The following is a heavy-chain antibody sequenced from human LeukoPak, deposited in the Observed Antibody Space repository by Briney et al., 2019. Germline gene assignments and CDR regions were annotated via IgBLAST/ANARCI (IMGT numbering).Heavy chain of an antibody. CDR3: ARDRGYYHFDY. Sequence: GGSLRLSCAASGFSFSSYWMSWVRQAPGKGLEWVANIKQDGSDKNYVDLVKGRFTISRDNAKNSLYLQMNSLRAEDTAVYYCARDRGYYHFDYWGQGTLVTVSS. V-gene: IGHV3-7*03. CDR1: GFSFSSYW. CDR2: IKQDGSDK. D-gene: IGHD3-3*01. J-gene: IGHJ4*02.